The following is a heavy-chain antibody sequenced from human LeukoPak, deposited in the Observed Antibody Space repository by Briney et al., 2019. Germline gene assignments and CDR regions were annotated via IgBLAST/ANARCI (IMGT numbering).Heavy chain of an antibody. D-gene: IGHD3-22*01. CDR1: GFTFSSYA. CDR3: AKDRSPPRVYYYDSSGPGPYYFDY. V-gene: IGHV3-23*01. J-gene: IGHJ4*02. CDR2: ISGSGGST. Sequence: GGSLRLSCAASGFTFSSYAMSWVRQAPGKGLEWVSAISGSGGSTYYADSAKGRFTISRDNSKNTLYLQMSSLRAEDTAVYYCAKDRSPPRVYYYDSSGPGPYYFDYWGQGTLVTVSS.